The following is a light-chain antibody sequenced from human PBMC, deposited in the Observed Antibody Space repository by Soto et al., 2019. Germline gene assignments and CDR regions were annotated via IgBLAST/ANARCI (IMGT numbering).Light chain of an antibody. CDR2: DAS. Sequence: EIELTQSPATLSLSPGERATLSCRASQSVGGRLGWYQQKPGRAPRLLIYDASIRATGIPARFSGSGSGTDLILTLSSLEPEDFGVYYCQQRASWPLTFGGGTRVEI. V-gene: IGKV3-11*01. J-gene: IGKJ4*01. CDR1: QSVGGR. CDR3: QQRASWPLT.